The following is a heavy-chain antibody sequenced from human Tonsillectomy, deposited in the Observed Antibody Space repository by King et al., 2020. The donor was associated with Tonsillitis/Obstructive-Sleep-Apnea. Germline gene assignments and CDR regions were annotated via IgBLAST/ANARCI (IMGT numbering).Heavy chain of an antibody. CDR3: ARVSGSSYLDY. CDR2: TRNKASSYST. J-gene: IGHJ4*02. CDR1: GFTFSDHY. D-gene: IGHD3-10*01. V-gene: IGHV3-72*01. Sequence: VQLVESGGGLVQPGGSLRLSCAASGFTFSDHYMDWVRQAPGKGLEWVGRTRNKASSYSTEYAASVKGRFTISRDDSKNSLYLQVNTLRTDDTAVYYCARVSGSSYLDYWGQGPLVPVSS.